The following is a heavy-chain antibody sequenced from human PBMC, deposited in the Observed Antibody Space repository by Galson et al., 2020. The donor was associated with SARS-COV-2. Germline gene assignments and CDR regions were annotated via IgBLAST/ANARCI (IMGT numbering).Heavy chain of an antibody. CDR2: IDNIGGST. Sequence: GGSLRLSCSASGFIFSSYAMHWVRQAPGKGLEYVSAIDNIGGSTYYADSVKGRFTISRDNSKNTLYLQMSSLRAEDTAVYYCAKSLELRRYDYWGQGTLVTVSS. D-gene: IGHD3-16*01. CDR1: GFIFSSYA. V-gene: IGHV3-64D*06. J-gene: IGHJ4*02. CDR3: AKSLELRRYDY.